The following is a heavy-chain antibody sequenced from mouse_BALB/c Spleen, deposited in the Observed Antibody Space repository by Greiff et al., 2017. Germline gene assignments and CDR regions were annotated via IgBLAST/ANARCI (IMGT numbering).Heavy chain of an antibody. CDR1: GYAFTNYL. V-gene: IGHV1-54*01. CDR2: INPGSGGT. Sequence: QVQLQQSGAELVRPGTSVKVSCKASGYAFTNYLIEWVKQRPGQGLEWIGVINPGSGGTNYNEKFKGKATLTADKSSSTAYMQLSSLTSDDSAVYFCARGFITTALDYWGQGTTLTVSS. D-gene: IGHD1-1*01. CDR3: ARGFITTALDY. J-gene: IGHJ2*01.